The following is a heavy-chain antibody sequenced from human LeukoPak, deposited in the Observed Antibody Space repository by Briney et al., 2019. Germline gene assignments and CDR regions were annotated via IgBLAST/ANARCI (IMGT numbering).Heavy chain of an antibody. V-gene: IGHV3-21*01. J-gene: IGHJ5*02. D-gene: IGHD6-13*01. CDR3: ARGDSSSWYDWFDP. CDR2: ISSSSSYI. CDR1: GFTFSSYS. Sequence: GGSLRLSCAASGFTFSSYSMNWVRQAPGKGLEWISSISSSSSYIYYADSVKGRFTISRDNAKNSLYLQMNSLRAEDTAVYYCARGDSSSWYDWFDPWGQGTLVTVSS.